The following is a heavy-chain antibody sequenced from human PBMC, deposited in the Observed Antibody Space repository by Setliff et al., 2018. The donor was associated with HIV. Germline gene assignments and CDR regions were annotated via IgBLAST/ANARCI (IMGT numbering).Heavy chain of an antibody. Sequence: SETLSLTCAVSGYSMSSGFSWAWIRQAPGKGLEWIGYIYYSGSTYYNPSLKSRVTISVDTSKKNQFSLNLSSVTAADTAFYYCARSPRTATTISARFHYMDVWGKGTTVTVSS. J-gene: IGHJ6*03. D-gene: IGHD3-3*01. CDR3: ARSPRTATTISARFHYMDV. CDR2: IYYSGST. CDR1: GYSMSSGFS. V-gene: IGHV4-38-2*01.